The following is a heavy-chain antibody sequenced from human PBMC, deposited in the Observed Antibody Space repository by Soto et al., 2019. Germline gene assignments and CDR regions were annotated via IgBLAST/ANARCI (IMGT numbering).Heavy chain of an antibody. V-gene: IGHV4-34*01. J-gene: IGHJ6*03. Sequence: SETLSLTCAVYGGSFSGYYWSWIRQPPGKGLEWIGKINHSGSTNYNPSLKSRVTISVDTSKNQFSLKLSSVTAADTAVYYCARLSPVTMVRGYYYYYMDVWGKGTTVTVSS. CDR3: ARLSPVTMVRGYYYYYMDV. CDR1: GGSFSGYY. CDR2: INHSGST. D-gene: IGHD3-10*01.